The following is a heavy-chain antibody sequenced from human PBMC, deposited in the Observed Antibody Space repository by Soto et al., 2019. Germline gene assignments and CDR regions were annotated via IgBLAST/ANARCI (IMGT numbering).Heavy chain of an antibody. CDR1: GYTFTSYA. CDR2: INAGNGNT. Sequence: ASVKVSCKASGYTFTSYAMHWVRQAPGQRLELMGWINAGNGNTKYSQKFQGRVTITRDTSASTAYMELSSLRSEDTAVYYCARGEYCSGGSCYSYYYGMDVWGQGTTLTVSS. V-gene: IGHV1-3*01. J-gene: IGHJ6*02. D-gene: IGHD2-15*01. CDR3: ARGEYCSGGSCYSYYYGMDV.